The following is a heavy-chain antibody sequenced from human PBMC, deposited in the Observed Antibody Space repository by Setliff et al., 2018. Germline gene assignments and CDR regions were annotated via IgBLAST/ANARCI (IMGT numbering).Heavy chain of an antibody. CDR1: GGFIRDYY. D-gene: IGHD1-26*01. V-gene: IGHV4-59*01. CDR2: IYYRGTT. CDR3: AAVGIDAGGGWFDP. J-gene: IGHJ5*02. Sequence: TLSLTCLVSGGFIRDYYWNWIRQSPGKGLEWIGYIYYRGTTNYNSSLKSRVTISIDMSKNQFSLKLSSATAADTAVYFCAAVGIDAGGGWFDPWGHGIPVTVSS.